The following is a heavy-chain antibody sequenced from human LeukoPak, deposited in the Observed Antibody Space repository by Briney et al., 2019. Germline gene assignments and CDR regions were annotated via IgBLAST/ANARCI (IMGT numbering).Heavy chain of an antibody. Sequence: PGGSLRLSCAASGFTFSSYDMYWVRQTTGKGLEWVSAIRTTGETYHLGSVKGRFTISRENAKNSLYLQMNSLRAGDTAVYYCGRGGTYSSSWPRIDYWGQGTLVTVSS. CDR3: GRGGTYSSSWPRIDY. J-gene: IGHJ4*02. CDR1: GFTFSSYD. V-gene: IGHV3-13*01. D-gene: IGHD6-13*01. CDR2: IRTTGET.